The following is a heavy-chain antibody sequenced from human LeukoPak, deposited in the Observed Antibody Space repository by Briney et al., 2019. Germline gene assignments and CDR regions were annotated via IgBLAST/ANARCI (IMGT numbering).Heavy chain of an antibody. Sequence: ASVKVSCKASGYTFTSYAMHWVRQAPGQRLEWMGWINAGNGNTKYSQKFQGRDTITRDTSASTAYMELSGLRSEDTAVYYCARDLWIQLWFDYYGMDVWGQGTTVTVSS. CDR1: GYTFTSYA. J-gene: IGHJ6*02. CDR2: INAGNGNT. D-gene: IGHD5-18*01. V-gene: IGHV1-3*01. CDR3: ARDLWIQLWFDYYGMDV.